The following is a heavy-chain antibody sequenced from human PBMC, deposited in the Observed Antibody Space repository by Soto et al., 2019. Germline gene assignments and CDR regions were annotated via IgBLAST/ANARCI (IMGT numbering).Heavy chain of an antibody. CDR3: ARGGLAAAGTLVY. D-gene: IGHD6-13*01. Sequence: AGGSLRLSCAASGFTVSSNYMSWVRQAPGKGLEWVSVIYSGGSTYYADSVKGRFTISRDNSKNTLYLQMNSLRAEDTAVYYCARGGLAAAGTLVYWGQGTLVTVSS. J-gene: IGHJ4*02. V-gene: IGHV3-53*01. CDR1: GFTVSSNY. CDR2: IYSGGST.